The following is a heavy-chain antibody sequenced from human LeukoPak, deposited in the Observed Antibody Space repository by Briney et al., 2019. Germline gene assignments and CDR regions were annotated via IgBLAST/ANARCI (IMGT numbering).Heavy chain of an antibody. J-gene: IGHJ4*02. CDR3: ARGENGEPFDY. D-gene: IGHD4-17*01. CDR2: IYYSGST. Sequence: TSETLSLTCTVSGGSISSYYWSWNRQPPGKGLEWIGYIYYSGSTNYNPSLKSRVTISVDTSKNQFSLKLSSVTAADTAVYYCARGENGEPFDYWGQGTLVTVSS. CDR1: GGSISSYY. V-gene: IGHV4-59*01.